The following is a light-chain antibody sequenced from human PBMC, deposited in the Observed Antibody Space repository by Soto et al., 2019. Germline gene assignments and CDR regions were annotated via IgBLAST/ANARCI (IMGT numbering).Light chain of an antibody. Sequence: EIVLTQSPATLSLSPGERATLSCRASQTVTTYLAWYQHKLGQAPRLLISDASNRATGVPARFSGSGSGTDFPLTISSLDPEFSAVYYCQQRYGSPSFGQGTKLEIK. CDR3: QQRYGSPS. V-gene: IGKV3-11*01. J-gene: IGKJ2*01. CDR2: DAS. CDR1: QTVTTY.